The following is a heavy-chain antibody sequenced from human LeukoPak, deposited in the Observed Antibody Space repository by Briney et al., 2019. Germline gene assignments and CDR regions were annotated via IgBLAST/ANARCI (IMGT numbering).Heavy chain of an antibody. CDR1: GFTFSDYW. CDR3: ARDPYNGSYGDDYYYYMDV. V-gene: IGHV3-7*01. D-gene: IGHD1-26*01. Sequence: PGGSLRLSCAASGFTFSDYWMSWVRQAPGKGLEWVANIKQDGSAKYYVDSVKGRFTISRDNAKNSLYLQMNSLRDDDTAVYYCARDPYNGSYGDDYYYYMDVWGKGTTVTISS. CDR2: IKQDGSAK. J-gene: IGHJ6*03.